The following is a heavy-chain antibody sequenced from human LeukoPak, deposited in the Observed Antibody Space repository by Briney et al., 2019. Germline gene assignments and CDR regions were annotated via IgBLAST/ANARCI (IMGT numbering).Heavy chain of an antibody. CDR3: ARDIAAAGTINWFDP. Sequence: GESLKISCKGSGYSFTSYWIGWVRQMPGKGLEWMGTIYPGDSDTRYSPSFQGQVIISADKSISTAYLQWSSLKASDTAMYYCARDIAAAGTINWFDPWGQGTLVTVSS. J-gene: IGHJ5*02. CDR1: GYSFTSYW. CDR2: IYPGDSDT. V-gene: IGHV5-51*01. D-gene: IGHD6-13*01.